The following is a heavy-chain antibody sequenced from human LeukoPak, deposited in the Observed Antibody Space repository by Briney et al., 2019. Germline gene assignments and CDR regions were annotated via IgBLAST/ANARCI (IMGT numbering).Heavy chain of an antibody. CDR3: ARRTYYYDSSGYYYYYMDV. D-gene: IGHD3-22*01. J-gene: IGHJ6*03. Sequence: PSETLSLTCTVSGGSISSYYWNWIRQPPGKGLEWIGYIYNSGSTEYNPSLKSRVTISVGTSKNQFSLKLSSVTAADTAVYYCARRTYYYDSSGYYYYYMDVWGKGTTVTVSS. CDR1: GGSISSYY. V-gene: IGHV4-59*08. CDR2: IYNSGST.